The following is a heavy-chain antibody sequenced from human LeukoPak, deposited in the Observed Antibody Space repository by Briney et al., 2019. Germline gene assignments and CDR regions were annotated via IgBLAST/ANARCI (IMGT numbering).Heavy chain of an antibody. J-gene: IGHJ3*02. V-gene: IGHV1-2*02. CDR1: GYTFTGYF. D-gene: IGHD6-19*01. CDR2: SNPNSGGT. Sequence: ASVKVSCKASGYTFTGYFMHWVRQAPGQGLEWMGWSNPNSGGTNYAQKFQGRVTMTRDTSISTAYMELSRLRSDDTAVYYCARVSSIAVAGREAFDIWGQGTMVTVSS. CDR3: ARVSSIAVAGREAFDI.